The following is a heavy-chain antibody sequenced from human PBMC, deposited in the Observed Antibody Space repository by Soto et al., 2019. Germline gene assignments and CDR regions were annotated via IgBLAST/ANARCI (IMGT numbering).Heavy chain of an antibody. J-gene: IGHJ4*02. D-gene: IGHD6-13*01. Sequence: GASVKVSCKAAAYTFTDYSSHWVRQAPGLRLQCMGWISPFSGNTQYSEKFHARVTITRDTSASTAYMELRSLTSEYTVIYYCARRGYSTVDYWGQGTLVTVSS. CDR1: AYTFTDYS. CDR2: ISPFSGNT. V-gene: IGHV1-3*01. CDR3: ARRGYSTVDY.